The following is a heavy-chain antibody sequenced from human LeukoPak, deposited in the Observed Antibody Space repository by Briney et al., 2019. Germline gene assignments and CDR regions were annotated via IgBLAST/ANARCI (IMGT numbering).Heavy chain of an antibody. J-gene: IGHJ6*02. Sequence: GGSLRLSCAASGFTFSSYEMNRVRQAPGKGLEWVSYISSSGSTIYYADSVKGRFTISRDNAKNSLYLQMNSLRAEDTAVYYCARGYYGSGPYYYYGMDVWGQGTTVTVSS. CDR2: ISSSGSTI. CDR1: GFTFSSYE. V-gene: IGHV3-48*03. D-gene: IGHD3-10*01. CDR3: ARGYYGSGPYYYYGMDV.